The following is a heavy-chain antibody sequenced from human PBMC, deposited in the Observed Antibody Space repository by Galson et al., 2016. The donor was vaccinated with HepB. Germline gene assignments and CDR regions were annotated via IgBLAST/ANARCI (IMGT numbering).Heavy chain of an antibody. D-gene: IGHD2-2*01. CDR3: ARQLGYCSSTSCYQGAFQY. Sequence: SVKVSCKGSAYTFTDYYLHWVRLAPGQGLEWMGWINPNSGGTNYAQKFQGRVTMTRDTSISTAYMELSRLISDDAAVYYCARQLGYCSSTSCYQGAFQYWGQGTLVTVSS. CDR1: AYTFTDYY. CDR2: INPNSGGT. J-gene: IGHJ1*01. V-gene: IGHV1-2*02.